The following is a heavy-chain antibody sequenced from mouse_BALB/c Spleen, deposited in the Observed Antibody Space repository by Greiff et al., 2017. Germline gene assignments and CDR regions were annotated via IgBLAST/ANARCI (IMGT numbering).Heavy chain of an antibody. CDR1: GFNIKDTY. J-gene: IGHJ2*01. D-gene: IGHD2-14*01. CDR3: ARGVRGYFDY. Sequence: EVKLMESGAELVKPGASVKLSCTASGFNIKDTYMHWVKQRPEQGLEWIGRIDPANGNTKYDPKFQGKATITADTSSNTAYLQLSSLTSEDTAVYYCARGVRGYFDYWGQGTTLTVSS. V-gene: IGHV14-3*02. CDR2: IDPANGNT.